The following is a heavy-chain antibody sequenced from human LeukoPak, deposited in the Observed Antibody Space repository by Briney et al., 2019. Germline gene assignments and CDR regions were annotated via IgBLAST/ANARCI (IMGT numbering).Heavy chain of an antibody. CDR2: ISSNGGST. CDR3: ARESFEATEELDY. V-gene: IGHV3-64D*06. Sequence: GGSLRLSCSASGFTFSRYAMHWVRQAPGKGLEYVSAISSNGGSTYYADSVKGRFTISRDNSKNTLYLQMSSLRAEDTAVYYCARESFEATEELDYWGQGTLVTVSS. CDR1: GFTFSRYA. D-gene: IGHD5-24*01. J-gene: IGHJ4*02.